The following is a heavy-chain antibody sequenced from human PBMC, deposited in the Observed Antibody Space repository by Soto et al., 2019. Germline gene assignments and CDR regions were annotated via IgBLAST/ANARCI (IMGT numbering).Heavy chain of an antibody. CDR1: GQSFSGHS. D-gene: IGHD1-1*01. Sequence: QVQLQQWGAGLVKPSETLSLSCAVYGQSFSGHSWAWIRQPPGKGLEWIGEINESGSTYYNPSPKSRVTISTDTSKNLFSLKLSSVSAADTAAYFCARGSGIVAPPGELEDVKYAYWGQGTLVNVSS. CDR3: ARGSGIVAPPGELEDVKYAY. V-gene: IGHV4-34*01. J-gene: IGHJ4*02. CDR2: INESGST.